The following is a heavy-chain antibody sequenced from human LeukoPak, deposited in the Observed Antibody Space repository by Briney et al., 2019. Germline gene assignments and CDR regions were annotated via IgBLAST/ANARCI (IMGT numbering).Heavy chain of an antibody. D-gene: IGHD5-18*01. CDR2: MNTNSGDT. Sequence: ASVKVSCKASGYPFTSYDINWVRQATGQGLEWMGRMNTNSGDTEYAQKFQGRVTMTRDTSTNTAYMELSSLRSEDTAVYYCASGYGYLTGISSNDYWGQGTLVTVSS. CDR1: GYPFTSYD. V-gene: IGHV1-8*01. J-gene: IGHJ4*02. CDR3: ASGYGYLTGISSNDY.